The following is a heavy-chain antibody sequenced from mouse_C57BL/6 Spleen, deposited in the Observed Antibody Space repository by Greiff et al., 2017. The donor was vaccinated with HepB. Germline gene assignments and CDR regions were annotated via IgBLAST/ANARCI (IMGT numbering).Heavy chain of an antibody. CDR2: IDPSDSYT. Sequence: VQLQQPGAELVMPGASVKLSCKASGYTFTSYWMHWVKQRPGQGLEWIGEIDPSDSYTNYNQKFKGKSTLTVDKSSSTAYMQLSSLTSEDSAVYYGARRDMITSYAMDYWGQGTSVTVSS. CDR1: GYTFTSYW. V-gene: IGHV1-69*01. CDR3: ARRDMITSYAMDY. D-gene: IGHD2-4*01. J-gene: IGHJ4*01.